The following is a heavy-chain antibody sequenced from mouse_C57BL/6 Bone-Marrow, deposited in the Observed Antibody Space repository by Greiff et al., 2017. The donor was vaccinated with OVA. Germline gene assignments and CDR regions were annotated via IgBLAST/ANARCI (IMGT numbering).Heavy chain of an antibody. Sequence: EVKLVESGEGLVKPGGSLKLSCAASGFTFSSYAMSWVRQTPEKRLEWVAYISSGGGYIYYAETVKGRVTMSRDKATNTPYLQMISLKSEDTAMYYCLVYSMDYLGQGTSVTVSS. J-gene: IGHJ4*01. V-gene: IGHV5-9-1*02. CDR2: ISSGGGYI. CDR3: LVYSMDY. CDR1: GFTFSSYA. D-gene: IGHD2-10*02.